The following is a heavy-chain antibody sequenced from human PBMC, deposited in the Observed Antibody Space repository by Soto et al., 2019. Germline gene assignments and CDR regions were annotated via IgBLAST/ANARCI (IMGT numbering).Heavy chain of an antibody. V-gene: IGHV3-21*01. CDR2: ISSSSSYI. CDR1: GFTFSTYG. D-gene: IGHD3-9*01. CDR3: ARGYTYYDILTGPSGFDY. J-gene: IGHJ4*02. Sequence: GGSLRLSCAASGFTFSTYGMHWVRQAPGKGLEWVSSISSSSSYIYYADSVKGRFTISRDNAKNSLYLQMNSLRAEDTAVYYCARGYTYYDILTGPSGFDYWGQGTLVTVSS.